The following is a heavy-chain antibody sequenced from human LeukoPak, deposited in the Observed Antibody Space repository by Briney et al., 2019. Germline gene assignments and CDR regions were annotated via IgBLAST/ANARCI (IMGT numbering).Heavy chain of an antibody. V-gene: IGHV1-2*02. CDR1: GYTFTGYY. D-gene: IGHD6-13*01. CDR2: INPNSGGT. Sequence: GASVKVSCKASGYTFTGYYMHWVRQAPGQGLEWMGWINPNSGGTNYAQKFQGRVTMTRDTSISTAYMELSRLRSDDTAVYYCARVVGIAAHTSFDYWGQGTLVTVSS. CDR3: ARVVGIAAHTSFDY. J-gene: IGHJ4*02.